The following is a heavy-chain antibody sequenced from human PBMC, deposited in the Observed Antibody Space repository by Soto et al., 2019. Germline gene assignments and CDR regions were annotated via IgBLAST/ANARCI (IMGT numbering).Heavy chain of an antibody. CDR3: ATTSIFGGLDSDY. CDR2: ISGSGGST. Sequence: EVQLLESGGGLVQPGGSLRLSCAASGFTFSSYAMSWVRQAPGKGLEWVSAISGSGGSTYYADSVKGRFTISRDNSKNTLYLQMNSLRAEYTAVYYCATTSIFGGLDSDYWGQGTLVTVSS. J-gene: IGHJ4*02. V-gene: IGHV3-23*01. D-gene: IGHD3-3*01. CDR1: GFTFSSYA.